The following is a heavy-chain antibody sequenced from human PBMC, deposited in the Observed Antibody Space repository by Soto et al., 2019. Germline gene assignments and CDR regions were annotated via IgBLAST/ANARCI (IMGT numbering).Heavy chain of an antibody. D-gene: IGHD2-21*01. CDR3: ATAPANIMWRHFGN. Sequence: SETLSLTCSVSGGAISSGYWNWIRQPPGKGLEWIGFIYYSGNTNYNPSLKSRVTISLDTSKNQFSLKLRSVTAADTAIYYCATAPANIMWRHFGNCRQGSLVTVSS. CDR2: IYYSGNT. J-gene: IGHJ4*02. V-gene: IGHV4-59*01. CDR1: GGAISSGY.